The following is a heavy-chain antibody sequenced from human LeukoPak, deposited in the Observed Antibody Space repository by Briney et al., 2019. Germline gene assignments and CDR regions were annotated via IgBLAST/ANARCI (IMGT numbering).Heavy chain of an antibody. Sequence: GGSLRLSCAASGFTFSGYAMNWVRQAPGKGLEWVSAISGSGGSTYYADSVKGRFTISRDNSKNTLYLQMNSLRAEDTAIYYCAKGVRFLDWWILDYWGQGSLVTVSS. CDR3: AKGVRFLDWWILDY. D-gene: IGHD3-9*01. CDR2: ISGSGGST. CDR1: GFTFSGYA. J-gene: IGHJ4*02. V-gene: IGHV3-23*01.